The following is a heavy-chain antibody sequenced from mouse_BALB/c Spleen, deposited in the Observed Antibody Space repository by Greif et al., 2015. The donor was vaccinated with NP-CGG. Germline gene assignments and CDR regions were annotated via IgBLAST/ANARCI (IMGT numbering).Heavy chain of an antibody. CDR3: ARQEEYFDV. CDR2: INPSTGYT. Sequence: QVQLQQSGAELAKPGASVNMSCKASGYTFTSYWMHWVKQRPGQGLEWIGYINPSTGYTEYNQKFKDKATLTADKSSSTAYMQLSSLTSEDSAVYYCARQEEYFDVWGAGTTVTVSS. V-gene: IGHV1-7*01. J-gene: IGHJ1*01. CDR1: GYTFTSYW.